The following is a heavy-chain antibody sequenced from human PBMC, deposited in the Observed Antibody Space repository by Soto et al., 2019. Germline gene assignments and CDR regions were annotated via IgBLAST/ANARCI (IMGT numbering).Heavy chain of an antibody. CDR2: IVPIYRTA. J-gene: IGHJ4*02. CDR1: GGTFSSYR. Sequence: SVKVSCKASGGTFSSYRINWVRQAPGQGLEWVGGIVPIYRTADYAQKFQGGVTITADESARTAYLEVRSLKSQDTAVYYCARDSGAKLSSSWGQGTLVTVSS. V-gene: IGHV1-69*13. CDR3: ARDSGAKLSSS. D-gene: IGHD6-13*01.